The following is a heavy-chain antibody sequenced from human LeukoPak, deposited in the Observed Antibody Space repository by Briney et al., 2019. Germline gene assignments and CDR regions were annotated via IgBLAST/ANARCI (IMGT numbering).Heavy chain of an antibody. CDR1: GFTFSSYW. D-gene: IGHD6-13*01. V-gene: IGHV3-74*01. Sequence: GGSLRLSCAASGFTFSSYWMHWVPQAPGKGLVWFSRINRDGSSITYADSVKGRFTISRDNAKNSLYLQMNSLRAEDTAVFYCARRGAAAGRNAFDLWGQGTMVTVSS. CDR3: ARRGAAAGRNAFDL. CDR2: INRDGSSI. J-gene: IGHJ3*01.